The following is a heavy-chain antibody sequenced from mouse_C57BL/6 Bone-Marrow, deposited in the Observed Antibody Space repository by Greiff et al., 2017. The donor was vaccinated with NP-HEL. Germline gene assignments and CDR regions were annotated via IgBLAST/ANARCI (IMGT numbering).Heavy chain of an antibody. J-gene: IGHJ2*01. Sequence: EVMLVESGGGLVQPKGSLKLSCAASGFTFNTYAMHWVRQAPGRGLEWVARIRSKSSNYATYYADSVKDRFTISRDYSQSMLYLQMNNLKTEETAIYYCVIEGSGYDFDYWGQGTTLTVSS. V-gene: IGHV10-3*01. D-gene: IGHD3-2*02. CDR3: VIEGSGYDFDY. CDR1: GFTFNTYA. CDR2: IRSKSSNYAT.